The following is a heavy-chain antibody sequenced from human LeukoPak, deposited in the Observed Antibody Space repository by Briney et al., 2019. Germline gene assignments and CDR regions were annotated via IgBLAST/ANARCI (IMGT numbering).Heavy chain of an antibody. D-gene: IGHD1-26*01. CDR1: GFTFGSYA. CDR3: AKDRWVGATISHYFDY. J-gene: IGHJ4*02. CDR2: IITRVSST. V-gene: IGHV3-23*01. Sequence: GGSLRLFCAASGFTFGSYAMNWVRLAQRKRMEYLSAIITRVSSTYYTDSVTGRLTISRDDSKNTLYLQMNSVRVEGTAVYYCAKDRWVGATISHYFDYWGQGTLVTVSS.